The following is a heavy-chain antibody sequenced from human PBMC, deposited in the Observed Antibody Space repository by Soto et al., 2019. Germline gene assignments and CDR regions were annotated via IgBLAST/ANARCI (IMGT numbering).Heavy chain of an antibody. V-gene: IGHV4-30-2*05. CDR2: IYYSGST. CDR3: ARAQMEWVTLGY. J-gene: IGHJ4*02. D-gene: IGHD3-3*01. Sequence: NPSETLSLTCAVSGGSISSGGYSWSWLRQPPGKGLEWIGYIYYSGSTYYNPSLKSRVTISVDTSKNQFSLKLSSVTAADTAVYYCARAQMEWVTLGYWGQGTLVTVSS. CDR1: GGSISSGGYS.